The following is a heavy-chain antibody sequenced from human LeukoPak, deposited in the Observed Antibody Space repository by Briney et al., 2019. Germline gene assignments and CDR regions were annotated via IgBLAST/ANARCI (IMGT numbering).Heavy chain of an antibody. Sequence: GGSLRLSCVVSGFTFRSYSMNWVRQAPGKGLEWVSSISSSSSYMYYADSVKGRFTISRDNAKNSLYLQMNSLRAEDTAVYYCARVGCSGGTCYNGHWGQGTLVTVSS. CDR1: GFTFRSYS. D-gene: IGHD2-15*01. CDR3: ARVGCSGGTCYNGH. V-gene: IGHV3-21*01. J-gene: IGHJ4*02. CDR2: ISSSSSYM.